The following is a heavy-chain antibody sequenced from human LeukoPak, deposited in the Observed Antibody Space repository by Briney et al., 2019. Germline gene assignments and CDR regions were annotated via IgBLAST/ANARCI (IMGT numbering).Heavy chain of an antibody. CDR1: GFSVSSNY. CDR2: IRSGGNT. V-gene: IGHV3-53*01. J-gene: IGHJ4*02. Sequence: PGGSLRLSCAASGFSVSSNYMSWVRQAPGKGLEWVPVIRSGGNTEHADSVKGRFTISRDNSKNTLYLQMNSLRADDTAVYYCAKEFSFRDGYNHGFDNWGQGTLVTVSS. CDR3: AKEFSFRDGYNHGFDN. D-gene: IGHD5-24*01.